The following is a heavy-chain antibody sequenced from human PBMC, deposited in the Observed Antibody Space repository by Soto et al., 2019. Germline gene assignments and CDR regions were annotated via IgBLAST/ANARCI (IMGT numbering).Heavy chain of an antibody. CDR2: VNHSGST. CDR3: ARGWSGLVIIRFDP. Sequence: SETLSLTCAVYGGSFSGYYWSWIRQPPGKGLEWIGEVNHSGSTNYNPSLKSRVTISVDTSKNQFSLKLSSVTAADTAVYYCARGWSGLVIIRFDPWGQGTLVT. J-gene: IGHJ5*02. V-gene: IGHV4-34*01. D-gene: IGHD3-9*01. CDR1: GGSFSGYY.